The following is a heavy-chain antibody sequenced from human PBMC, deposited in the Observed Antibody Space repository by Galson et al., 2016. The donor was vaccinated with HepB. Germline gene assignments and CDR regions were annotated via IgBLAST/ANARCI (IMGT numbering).Heavy chain of an antibody. CDR3: AKSGPYGNHYFDY. CDR2: IYFSGST. Sequence: SETLSLTCTVSGGSISSTSYYWGWTRQPPGKGLEWIGSIYFSGSTYFNPSLKSRVTISVDTSENQFSLKLSSVTAADTAVYYCAKSGPYGNHYFDYWGQGTLVTVSS. J-gene: IGHJ4*02. V-gene: IGHV4-39*07. D-gene: IGHD4-11*01. CDR1: GGSISSTSYY.